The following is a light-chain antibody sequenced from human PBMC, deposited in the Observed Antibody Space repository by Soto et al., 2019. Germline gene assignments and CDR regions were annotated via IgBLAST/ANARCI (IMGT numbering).Light chain of an antibody. CDR1: SSDVGGYNY. CDR2: DVN. J-gene: IGLJ1*01. Sequence: QSALTQPPSASGSPGQSVTISCTGTSSDVGGYNYVSWYQQHPGKAPKLMIYDVNKRPSGVPDRFSGSKSGNTASLTVSGLQAEDEADYYCSSFAGSNNFDVFGTGTKLTVL. V-gene: IGLV2-8*01. CDR3: SSFAGSNNFDV.